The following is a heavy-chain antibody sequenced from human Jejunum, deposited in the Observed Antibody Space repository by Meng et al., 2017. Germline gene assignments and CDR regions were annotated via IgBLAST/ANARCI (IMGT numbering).Heavy chain of an antibody. CDR3: ARGNEYSNYGADF. Sequence: QVKLQQWGAGLVTPSETLSLTCAVYGGSISDYYWTWIRQPPGKGLEWIGEINDSGSTNYNPSLKSRVTISVDTSKSQFYLRVSSVTAADTAVYYCARGNEYSNYGADFWGQGTLVTVSS. D-gene: IGHD4-11*01. V-gene: IGHV4-34*01. CDR2: INDSGST. CDR1: GGSISDYY. J-gene: IGHJ4*02.